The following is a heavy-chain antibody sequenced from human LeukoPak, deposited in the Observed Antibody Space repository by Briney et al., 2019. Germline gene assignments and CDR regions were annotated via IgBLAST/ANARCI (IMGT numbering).Heavy chain of an antibody. CDR3: ARGTDSSGWYGAFDI. V-gene: IGHV3-30*03. CDR2: ISFDGSDK. Sequence: GRSLRLSCAASGFTFSSYGMHWVRQAPGKGLEWVAAISFDGSDKYYTDSVKGRFTISRDNSKNTLSLQMNSLRAADTAVFYCARGTDSSGWYGAFDIWGQGTLVTVSP. D-gene: IGHD6-19*01. CDR1: GFTFSSYG. J-gene: IGHJ3*02.